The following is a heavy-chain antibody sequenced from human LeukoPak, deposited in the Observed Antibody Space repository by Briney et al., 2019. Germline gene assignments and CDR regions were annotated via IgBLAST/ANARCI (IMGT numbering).Heavy chain of an antibody. D-gene: IGHD2-2*01. J-gene: IGHJ3*02. Sequence: GRFLRLSCAASGFTFDDYAMHWVRQAPGKGLEWVSGISWNSGSIGYADSVKGRFTISRDNAKNSLYLQMNSLRAEDTALYYCAKAITGYCSSTSCPYAFDIWGQGTMVTVSP. CDR3: AKAITGYCSSTSCPYAFDI. V-gene: IGHV3-9*01. CDR2: ISWNSGSI. CDR1: GFTFDDYA.